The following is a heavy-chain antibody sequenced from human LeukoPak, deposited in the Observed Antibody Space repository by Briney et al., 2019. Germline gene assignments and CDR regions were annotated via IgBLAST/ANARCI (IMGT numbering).Heavy chain of an antibody. Sequence: PGGSLRLSCAASGFTFSDYCMSWIRQAPGKGLEWVSSISGSGDGTYYADSVKGRFTISRDNSKNTLYLQMNRLRADDTAVYYCANKPAGFDPWGQGTLVTVSS. CDR2: ISGSGDGT. D-gene: IGHD1-14*01. CDR1: GFTFSDYC. J-gene: IGHJ5*02. V-gene: IGHV3-23*01. CDR3: ANKPAGFDP.